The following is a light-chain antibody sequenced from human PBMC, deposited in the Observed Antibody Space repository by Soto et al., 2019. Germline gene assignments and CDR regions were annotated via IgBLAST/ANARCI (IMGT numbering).Light chain of an antibody. CDR3: QQYETYSPWT. Sequence: DIQMTQSPSSLSASVGDRITITCRASQIIDTWLAWYQQKPGKAPKLLIYKAASLENGVPSRFSGSGSGTEFTLTISSLQPDDFATYYCQQYETYSPWTFGQGTKVEVK. V-gene: IGKV1-5*03. CDR2: KAA. CDR1: QIIDTW. J-gene: IGKJ1*01.